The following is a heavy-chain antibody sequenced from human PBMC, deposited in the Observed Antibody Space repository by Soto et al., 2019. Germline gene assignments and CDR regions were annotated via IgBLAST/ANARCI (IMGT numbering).Heavy chain of an antibody. CDR2: IYYSGST. CDR1: GGSISSSSYY. Sequence: KLSETLSLTCTVSGGSISSSSYYWGWIRQPPGKGLEWIGSIYYSGSTYYADSVKGRFTISRDNAKNSLYLQMNSLRAEDTAVYYCARRYYNRTLDYWGQGTLVTVSS. J-gene: IGHJ4*02. D-gene: IGHD1-1*01. CDR3: ARRYYNRTLDY. V-gene: IGHV4-39*01.